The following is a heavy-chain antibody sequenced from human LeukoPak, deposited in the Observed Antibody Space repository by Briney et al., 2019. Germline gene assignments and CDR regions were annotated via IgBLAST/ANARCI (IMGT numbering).Heavy chain of an antibody. CDR2: IYYSGST. J-gene: IGHJ4*02. D-gene: IGHD2-2*01. CDR3: ARGDCSSNSCSFEY. Sequence: PSETLSLTCTVSGGSFSGYYWSWIRQSAGKGLEWIGRIYYSGSTHYNPSLKSRVTMSVDTSKNQFSLKLSSVTAADTAVYYCARGDCSSNSCSFEYWGQGTLVTVPS. CDR1: GGSFSGYY. V-gene: IGHV4-4*07.